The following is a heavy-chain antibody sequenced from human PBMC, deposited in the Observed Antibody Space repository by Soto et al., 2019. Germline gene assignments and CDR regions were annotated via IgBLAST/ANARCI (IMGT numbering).Heavy chain of an antibody. J-gene: IGHJ3*02. CDR2: MYFNEST. Sequence: SETLSLTCTVSGGSISSYFLNWIRQAPGKGLEWIGYMYFNESTNYNPSLKSRVTISLDTSKSLFSLKLDSVTAADTAVYYCARDHKEAFDIWGQGTLVT. V-gene: IGHV4-59*01. CDR1: GGSISSYF. CDR3: ARDHKEAFDI.